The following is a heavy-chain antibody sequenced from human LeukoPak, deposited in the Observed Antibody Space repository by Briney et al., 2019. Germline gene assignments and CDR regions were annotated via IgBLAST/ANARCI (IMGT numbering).Heavy chain of an antibody. CDR3: AREARYYGSGSYDY. V-gene: IGHV4-61*01. D-gene: IGHD3-10*01. CDR1: GGSISSGSYY. Sequence: SETLSLTCTVSGGSISSGSYYWSWIRQPPGKGLEWIGYIYCSGSTNYNPSLKSRVTISVDTSKNQFSLKLSSVTAADTAVYYCAREARYYGSGSYDYWGQGTLVTVSS. J-gene: IGHJ4*02. CDR2: IYCSGST.